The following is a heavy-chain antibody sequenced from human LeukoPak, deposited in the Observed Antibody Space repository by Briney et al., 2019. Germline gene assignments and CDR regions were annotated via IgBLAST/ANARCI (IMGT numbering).Heavy chain of an antibody. D-gene: IGHD1-26*01. CDR1: GFPFSNYA. CDR2: ISESGDKT. J-gene: IGHJ4*02. Sequence: PGGSLRLSCAASGFPFSNYAMNWVRQAPGKGLEWVSSISESGDKTDYADSVRGRFNISRDNSQNRLYLQMNSLRVEDTALYNCAKQWVDCWGQGNRVTVSS. CDR3: AKQWVDC. V-gene: IGHV3-23*01.